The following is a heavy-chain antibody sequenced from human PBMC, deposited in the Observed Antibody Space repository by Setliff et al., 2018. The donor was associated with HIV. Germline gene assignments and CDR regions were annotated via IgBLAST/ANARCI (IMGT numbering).Heavy chain of an antibody. D-gene: IGHD3-9*01. CDR3: ARDQPQDYDSLTGYYTGRYFDY. V-gene: IGHV4-61*02. CDR2: IYISGST. J-gene: IGHJ4*02. Sequence: SETLSLTCTVSGGSISSGSYYWSWIRQPAGKGLELIGRIYISGSTNYNPSLKNRVTISVDTSKNQFSLKLTSVTAADTAVYYCARDQPQDYDSLTGYYTGRYFDYWGRGALVTVS. CDR1: GGSISSGSYY.